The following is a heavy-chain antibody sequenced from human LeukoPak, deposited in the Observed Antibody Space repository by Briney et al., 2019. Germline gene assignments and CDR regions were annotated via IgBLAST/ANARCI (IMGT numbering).Heavy chain of an antibody. J-gene: IGHJ4*02. D-gene: IGHD1-26*01. CDR2: INPSGGNP. CDR3: ASASVVGATKELGY. V-gene: IGHV1-46*01. CDR1: GYTFTSYY. Sequence: GASVKVSCKASGYTFTSYYMHWVRQAPGQGLEGVGIINPSGGNPSYAQKFQGRVPMPRDMSKSPVYMELSSLRSEDPAVYYCASASVVGATKELGYWGEGTLVTVSP.